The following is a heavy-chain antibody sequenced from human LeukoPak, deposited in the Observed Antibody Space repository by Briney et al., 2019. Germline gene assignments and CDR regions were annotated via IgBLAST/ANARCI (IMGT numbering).Heavy chain of an antibody. CDR2: IIPILGIA. D-gene: IGHD5-18*01. CDR1: GGTFSSYA. Sequence: SVKVSCKASGGTFSSYAISWVRQAPGQGLEWMGRIIPILGIANYAQKFQGRVTITADKSTSTAYMELSSLRSEDTAVYYCARSQGGAYSYGTDYWGQGTLVTVSS. J-gene: IGHJ4*02. V-gene: IGHV1-69*04. CDR3: ARSQGGAYSYGTDY.